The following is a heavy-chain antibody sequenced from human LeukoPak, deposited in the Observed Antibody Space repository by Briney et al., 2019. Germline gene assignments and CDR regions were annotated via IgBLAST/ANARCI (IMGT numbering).Heavy chain of an antibody. CDR1: GYTLTELS. V-gene: IGHV1-24*01. J-gene: IGHJ4*02. Sequence: ASVKVSCKVSGYTLTELSMHWVRRAPGKGLEWMGGFDPEDGETIYAQKFQGRVTITADESTSTAYMELSSLRSEDTAVYYCTRDFTLRYSPIGYWGQGTLVTVSS. CDR2: FDPEDGET. D-gene: IGHD5-18*01. CDR3: TRDFTLRYSPIGY.